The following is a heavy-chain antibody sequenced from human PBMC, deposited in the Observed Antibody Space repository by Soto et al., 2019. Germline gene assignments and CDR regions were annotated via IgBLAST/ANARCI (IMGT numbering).Heavy chain of an antibody. V-gene: IGHV4-39*01. CDR2: IYYSGST. CDR3: ARHAWFGEFDP. D-gene: IGHD3-10*01. Sequence: SETLSLTCTVSGGSIRSGSYYWGWIRQPPGKGLEWIGSIYYSGSTYYNPSLKSRVTISVDTSKNQFSLKLSSVTAADTAVFYCARHAWFGEFDPWGQGTLVTVSS. J-gene: IGHJ5*02. CDR1: GGSIRSGSYY.